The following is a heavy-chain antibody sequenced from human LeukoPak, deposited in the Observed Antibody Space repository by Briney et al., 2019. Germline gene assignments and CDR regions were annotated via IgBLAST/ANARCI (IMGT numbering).Heavy chain of an antibody. D-gene: IGHD2/OR15-2a*01. CDR3: ARQGNPPRGLDY. V-gene: IGHV3-7*01. CDR2: VKQDGSEK. J-gene: IGHJ4*02. Sequence: GGSLSLSCAASGFTFRNYWMTWVRQAPGKGLEWVANVKQDGSEKHYVDSVRGRFTISRDNTKNSLYLQLNSLRADDTAVYYCARQGNPPRGLDYWGQGTLVTVSS. CDR1: GFTFRNYW.